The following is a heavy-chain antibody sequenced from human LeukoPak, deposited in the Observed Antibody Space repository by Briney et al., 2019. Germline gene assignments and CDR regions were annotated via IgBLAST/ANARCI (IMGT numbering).Heavy chain of an antibody. Sequence: GGSLRLSCAASGFTFSSYWMSWVRQAPGKGLEWVSNIKQDGSEKYYVDSVKGRFTISRDNSKNTLYLQMNSLRAEDTAVYYCAKRPRDSGWPEPYHFDYWGQGTLVTVSS. D-gene: IGHD6-19*01. CDR2: IKQDGSEK. J-gene: IGHJ4*02. CDR3: AKRPRDSGWPEPYHFDY. CDR1: GFTFSSYW. V-gene: IGHV3-7*03.